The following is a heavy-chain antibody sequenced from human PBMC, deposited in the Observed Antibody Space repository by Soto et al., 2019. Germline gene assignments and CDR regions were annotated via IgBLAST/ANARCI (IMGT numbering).Heavy chain of an antibody. D-gene: IGHD3-10*01. J-gene: IGHJ1*01. CDR3: ARLETGKTYYYGSGSR. V-gene: IGHV4-30-4*01. CDR1: GGSISSGDYY. CDR2: IYYSGST. Sequence: SETLSLTCTVSGGSISSGDYYWSWIRQPPGEGLEWIGYIYYSGSTYYNPSLKSRVTISVDTSKNQFSLKLSSVTAADTAVYYCARLETGKTYYYGSGSRWGQGTLVTVSS.